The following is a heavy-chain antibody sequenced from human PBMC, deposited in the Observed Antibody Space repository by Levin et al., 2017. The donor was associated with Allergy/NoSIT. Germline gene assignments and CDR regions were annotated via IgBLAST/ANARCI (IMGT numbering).Heavy chain of an antibody. Sequence: SETLSLTCTVSGASISGCTLYWSWIRQRPGKGLEWIGFIHHSGSAYYNPSLKSRLTMSLDTSKSQFSLRVTSVTVADTAVYYCARDECAWLGECYGMDVWGQGTTVIVSS. CDR3: ARDECAWLGECYGMDV. CDR2: IHHSGSA. J-gene: IGHJ6*02. CDR1: GASISGCTLY. V-gene: IGHV4-31*03. D-gene: IGHD3-10*01.